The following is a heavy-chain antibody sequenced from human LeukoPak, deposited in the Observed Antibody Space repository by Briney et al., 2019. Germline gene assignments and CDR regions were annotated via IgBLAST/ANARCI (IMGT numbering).Heavy chain of an antibody. CDR3: ATPLGPDWYFDL. CDR2: MNPNSGNT. J-gene: IGHJ2*01. D-gene: IGHD7-27*01. Sequence: ASVKVSCKASGYTFTSCDINWVRQATGQGLEWMGWMNPNSGNTGYAQKFQGRVTMTRNTSISTAYMELSSLRSEDTAVYYCATPLGPDWYFDLWGRGALVTVSS. CDR1: GYTFTSCD. V-gene: IGHV1-8*01.